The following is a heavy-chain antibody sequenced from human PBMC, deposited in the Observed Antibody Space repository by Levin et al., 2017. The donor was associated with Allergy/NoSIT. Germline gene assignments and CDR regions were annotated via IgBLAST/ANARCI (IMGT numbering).Heavy chain of an antibody. D-gene: IGHD6-13*01. CDR1: DSSISSGYN. CDR3: AGQRAAVGAFDY. Sequence: SETLSLTCTVSDSSISSGYNWGWIRQPPGKGLEWIGNVYHTGSAYYNPSLKSRVTLLVDRPTNRFSLKLSSVTAADTAVYFCAGQRAAVGAFDYWGQGALVTVSS. CDR2: VYHTGSA. V-gene: IGHV4-38-2*02. J-gene: IGHJ4*02.